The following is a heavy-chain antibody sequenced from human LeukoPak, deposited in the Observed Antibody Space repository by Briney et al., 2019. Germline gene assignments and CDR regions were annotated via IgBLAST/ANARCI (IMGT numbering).Heavy chain of an antibody. V-gene: IGHV3-23*01. CDR1: VVTFANYA. CDR3: ARGHYDSSGRYFDY. Sequence: GGSLRLSCAASVVTFANYAMSWVRQAPGKGLEWVSIISGSGGSTYYADSVKGRFTISRDNSKNTLYLQMNSLRAEDTAVYYCARGHYDSSGRYFDYWGQGTLVTVSS. D-gene: IGHD3-22*01. J-gene: IGHJ4*02. CDR2: ISGSGGST.